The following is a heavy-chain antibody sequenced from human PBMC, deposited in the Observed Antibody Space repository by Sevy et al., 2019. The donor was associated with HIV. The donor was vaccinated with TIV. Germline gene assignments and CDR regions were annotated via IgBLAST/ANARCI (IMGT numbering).Heavy chain of an antibody. CDR1: GFTFSSYA. CDR2: ISYDGSNK. CDR3: ARAPCYDFWSGYSRSYYYYGMDV. D-gene: IGHD3-3*01. J-gene: IGHJ6*02. V-gene: IGHV3-30*04. Sequence: WGSLRLSCAASGFTFSSYAMHWVRQAPGKGLEWVAVISYDGSNKYYADSVKGRFTISRDNSKNTLYLQMNSPRAEDTAVYYCARAPCYDFWSGYSRSYYYYGMDVWGQGTTVTVSS.